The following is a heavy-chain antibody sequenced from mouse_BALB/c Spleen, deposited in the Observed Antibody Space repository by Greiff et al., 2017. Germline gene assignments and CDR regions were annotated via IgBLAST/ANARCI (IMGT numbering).Heavy chain of an antibody. V-gene: IGHV5-9-4*01. J-gene: IGHJ1*01. CDR2: ISSGGSYT. CDR3: ARANWDEGYFDV. D-gene: IGHD4-1*02. Sequence: EVKLVESGGGLVKPGGSLKLSCAASGFTFSSYAMSWVRQSPEERLEWVAEISSGGSYTYYPDTVTGRFTISRDNAKNTLYLEMSSLRSEDTAMYYCARANWDEGYFDVWGAGTTVTVSS. CDR1: GFTFSSYA.